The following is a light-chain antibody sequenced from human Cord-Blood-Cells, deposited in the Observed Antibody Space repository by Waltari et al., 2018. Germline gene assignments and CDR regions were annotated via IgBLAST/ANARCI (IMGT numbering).Light chain of an antibody. V-gene: IGLV2-8*01. J-gene: IGLJ2*01. CDR1: SSDVGGYNY. CDR2: EVS. CDR3: SSYAGSNNLV. Sequence: TISCTGTSSDVGGYNYVSWYQQHPGKAPKLMIYEVSKRPSGVPDRFSGSKSGNTASLTVSGLQAEDEADYYCSSYAGSNNLVFGGGTKLTVL.